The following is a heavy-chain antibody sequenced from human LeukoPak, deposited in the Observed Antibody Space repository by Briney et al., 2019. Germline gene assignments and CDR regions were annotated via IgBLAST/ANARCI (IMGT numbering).Heavy chain of an antibody. D-gene: IGHD3-22*01. J-gene: IGHJ4*02. CDR1: GFTFDDYA. Sequence: PGRSLRLSCAASGFTFDDYAMHWVRQAPGKSLEWVSGISWNSGSIGYADSVKGRFTISRDNAKNSLYLQMNSLRAEDAALYYCAKGSYYYDSSGYYPYWGQGTLVTVSS. V-gene: IGHV3-9*01. CDR3: AKGSYYYDSSGYYPY. CDR2: ISWNSGSI.